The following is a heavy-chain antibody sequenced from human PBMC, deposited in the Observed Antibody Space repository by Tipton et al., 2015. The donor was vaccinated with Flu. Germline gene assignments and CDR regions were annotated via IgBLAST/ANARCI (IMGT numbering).Heavy chain of an antibody. CDR2: IYYSGST. D-gene: IGHD3-9*01. CDR3: VRVGDILTGYYPYAFDI. J-gene: IGHJ3*02. CDR1: GGSISSYY. Sequence: LRLSCTVSGGSISSYYWSWIRQPPGKGLEWIGYIYYSGSTNYDPSLKSRVTISVDTSKNQFSLKLSSVTAADTAVYYCVRVGDILTGYYPYAFDIWGQGTMVTVSS. V-gene: IGHV4-59*01.